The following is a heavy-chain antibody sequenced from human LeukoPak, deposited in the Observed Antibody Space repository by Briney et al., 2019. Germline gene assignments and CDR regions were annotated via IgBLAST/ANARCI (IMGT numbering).Heavy chain of an antibody. CDR1: GCTFGNYA. V-gene: IGHV3-23*01. Sequence: GGSLRLSCAASGCTFGNYAMNWVRHAPRRGLEGVSAISGTGGSTYYADSVKGRFTISRDNAKNALYLEINTLAAEDTAIYSCATRPTVGGTTPAFDHWGQGTPVTVSS. D-gene: IGHD1-26*01. CDR3: ATRPTVGGTTPAFDH. CDR2: ISGTGGST. J-gene: IGHJ4*02.